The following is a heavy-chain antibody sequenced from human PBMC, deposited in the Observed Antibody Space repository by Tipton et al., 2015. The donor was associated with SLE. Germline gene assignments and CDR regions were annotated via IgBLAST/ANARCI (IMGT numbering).Heavy chain of an antibody. V-gene: IGHV4-59*08. CDR3: ASPDSSDYYFDS. CDR2: IYYSGST. J-gene: IGHJ4*02. D-gene: IGHD3-22*01. Sequence: TLSLTCTVSGGSISSYYWSWIRQPPGKGLEWIGYIYYSGSTNYNPSLKSRVTISVDTSKNQFSLKLSSVTAADTAVYYCASPDSSDYYFDSWGQGTLVTVSS. CDR1: GGSISSYY.